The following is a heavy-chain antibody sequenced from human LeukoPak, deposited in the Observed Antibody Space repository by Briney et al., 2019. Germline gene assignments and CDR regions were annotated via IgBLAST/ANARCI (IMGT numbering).Heavy chain of an antibody. V-gene: IGHV4-34*01. CDR1: GGFFSDYY. D-gene: IGHD6-6*01. Sequence: SETLSLTCAVYGGFFSDYYWSWIRQAPGKGLEWIGEINHSGDTNYNPSLKSRVTISADTSKNQFSQNLTSVTAADTSVYFCVASSLFPPSYWGQGTLVTVSS. J-gene: IGHJ4*02. CDR2: INHSGDT. CDR3: VASSLFPPSY.